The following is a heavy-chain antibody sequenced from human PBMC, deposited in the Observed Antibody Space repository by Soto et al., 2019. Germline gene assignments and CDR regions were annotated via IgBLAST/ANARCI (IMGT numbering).Heavy chain of an antibody. Sequence: QITLKESGPTLVKPTQTLTLTCTFSGFSLSTSGVGVGWIRQPPGKALEWLALIYWDDDKRYSPSLKSRLTITKDASKNHVVLTMTNMDPVDTATYYSAHVTDDSSGFDYWGQGTLVTVSS. D-gene: IGHD3-22*01. V-gene: IGHV2-5*02. CDR2: IYWDDDK. J-gene: IGHJ4*02. CDR1: GFSLSTSGVG. CDR3: AHVTDDSSGFDY.